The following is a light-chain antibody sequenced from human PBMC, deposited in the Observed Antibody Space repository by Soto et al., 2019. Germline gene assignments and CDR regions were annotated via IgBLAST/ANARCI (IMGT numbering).Light chain of an antibody. CDR1: QGISDT. CDR2: GAS. J-gene: IGKJ1*01. V-gene: IGKV3-15*01. CDR3: QQYDNWPWT. Sequence: EIAMTQSPATLSVSPGGRATLSCRASQGISDTLSCYQQKPGQAPRLLTHGASTRAPGCTARFRGSGSGTDFTLTIRRLQSEDFAVYYCQQYDNWPWTFGQGTKVDI.